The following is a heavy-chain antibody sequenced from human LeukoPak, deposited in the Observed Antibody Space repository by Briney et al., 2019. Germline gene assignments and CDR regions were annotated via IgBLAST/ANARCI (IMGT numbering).Heavy chain of an antibody. J-gene: IGHJ4*02. CDR2: ISYDGSNK. V-gene: IGHV3-30*18. CDR3: AKDTRGSGSYYHRRGYFDY. CDR1: GFTFSSYD. D-gene: IGHD3-10*01. Sequence: PGRSLRLSCAASGFTFSSYDMHWVRQAPGKGLEWVAVISYDGSNKYYADSVKGRFTISRDNSKNTLYLQMNSLRAEETAVYYCAKDTRGSGSYYHRRGYFDYWGQGTLVTVSS.